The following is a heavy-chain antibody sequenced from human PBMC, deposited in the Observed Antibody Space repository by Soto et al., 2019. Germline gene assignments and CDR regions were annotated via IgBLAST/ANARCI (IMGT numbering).Heavy chain of an antibody. Sequence: ASLKVSCKASGYTFTSYDINWVRQATGEGLEWMGWMNPNSGNTGYAQKFHGRVTMTRSTSISTAYMELSSLRSEDTAVYYCAIGVYCSGGCCESTAWLNYWGQGTLVTVSS. CDR2: MNPNSGNT. CDR3: AIGVYCSGGCCESTAWLNY. D-gene: IGHD2-15*01. V-gene: IGHV1-8*01. J-gene: IGHJ4*02. CDR1: GYTFTSYD.